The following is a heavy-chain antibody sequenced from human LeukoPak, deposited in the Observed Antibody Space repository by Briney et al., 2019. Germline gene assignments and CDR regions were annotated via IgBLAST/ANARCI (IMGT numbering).Heavy chain of an antibody. D-gene: IGHD6-19*01. CDR1: GGSISSYY. CDR3: ANRRAVAGIGYYFDY. V-gene: IGHV4-59*01. Sequence: KSSETLSLTCTVSGGSISSYYWSWIRQPPGKGLEWIGYIYYSGSTNYNPSLKSRVTISVDTSKNQFSLKLSSVTAADTAVYYCANRRAVAGIGYYFDYWGQGTLVTVSS. CDR2: IYYSGST. J-gene: IGHJ4*02.